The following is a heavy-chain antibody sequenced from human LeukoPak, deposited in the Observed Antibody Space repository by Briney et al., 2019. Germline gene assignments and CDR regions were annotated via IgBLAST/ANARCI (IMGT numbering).Heavy chain of an antibody. CDR3: ARHYYDSSGHFPTDY. V-gene: IGHV4-59*08. D-gene: IGHD3-22*01. CDR1: GASISSYY. Sequence: SETLSLTRTVSGASISSYYWSWIPQPPGKGVGWIGYQYYSGATDYNPSLKSRVTISVDTSTNQFSLKLNSVTAADTAVFYCARHYYDSSGHFPTDYWGQGTLVTVSS. J-gene: IGHJ4*02. CDR2: QYYSGAT.